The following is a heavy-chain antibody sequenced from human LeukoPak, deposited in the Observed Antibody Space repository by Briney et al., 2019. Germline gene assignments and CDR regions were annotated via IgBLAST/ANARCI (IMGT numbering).Heavy chain of an antibody. CDR2: IYYSGST. J-gene: IGHJ4*02. V-gene: IGHV4-61*01. CDR1: GASVSGDPYY. Sequence: PSETLSLTCTVSGASVSGDPYYWGWIRQPPGKGLEWIGYIYYSGSTNYNPSLKSRVTISVDTSKNQFSLNLNSVTAADTAVYYCARAVAYGIDTGYFDYWGQGTLVTVSS. D-gene: IGHD2-8*02. CDR3: ARAVAYGIDTGYFDY.